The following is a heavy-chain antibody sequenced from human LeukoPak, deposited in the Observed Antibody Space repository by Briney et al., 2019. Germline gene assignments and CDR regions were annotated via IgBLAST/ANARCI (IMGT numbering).Heavy chain of an antibody. CDR1: GYSFTNYW. D-gene: IGHD3-10*01. CDR3: AKRGQPQYYFVS. CDR2: IYPSDSDT. J-gene: IGHJ4*02. V-gene: IGHV5-51*01. Sequence: GESLKISCKGSGYSFTNYWIGWVRQIPGKGLEWMGIIYPSDSDTRYSPSFQGQVTISADKSISTAYLQWSSLKASDTAMYCCAKRGQPQYYFVSWGQGTLVCVPS.